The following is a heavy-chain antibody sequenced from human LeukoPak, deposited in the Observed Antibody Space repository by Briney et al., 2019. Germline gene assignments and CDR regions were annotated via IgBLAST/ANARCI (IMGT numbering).Heavy chain of an antibody. J-gene: IGHJ4*02. CDR3: ARFVGASYGSPFDY. CDR1: GGSINNYY. CDR2: IYYSGRT. V-gene: IGHV4-59*01. D-gene: IGHD3-10*01. Sequence: SETLSLTCTVSGGSINNYYWSWIRRPPGKGLEWIGYIYYSGRTNYDSSLQSRVTISVDTSKNQFSLKLSSVTAADTAVYYCARFVGASYGSPFDYWGRGTLVTVSS.